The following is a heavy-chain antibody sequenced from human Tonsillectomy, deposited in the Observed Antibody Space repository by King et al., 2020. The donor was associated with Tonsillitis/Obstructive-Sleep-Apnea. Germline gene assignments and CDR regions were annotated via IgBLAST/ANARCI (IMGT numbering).Heavy chain of an antibody. CDR2: ISGSGGST. J-gene: IGHJ6*03. CDR3: AKDPSTYYDFWSGYYPYYYYYYMDV. CDR1: VFTFSSYA. V-gene: IGHV3-23*04. Sequence: VQLVESGGGLVQPGGSLRLSCAASVFTFSSYAMSWVRQAPGKGLEWVSAISGSGGSTYYADSVQGRFTISRDNSKNTLYLQMNSLRAEDTAVYYCAKDPSTYYDFWSGYYPYYYYYYMDVWGKGTTVTVSS. D-gene: IGHD3-3*01.